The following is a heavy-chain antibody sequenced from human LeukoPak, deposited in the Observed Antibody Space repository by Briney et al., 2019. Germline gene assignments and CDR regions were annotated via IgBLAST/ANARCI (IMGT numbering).Heavy chain of an antibody. CDR3: AKDGTFWRRWLLLSY. V-gene: IGHV3-30*18. CDR1: GFTFDDYG. Sequence: PGRSLRLSCAASGFTFDDYGMHWVRQAPGKGLEWVAVISYDGSNKYYADSVKGRFTISRDNSKNTLYLQMNSLRAEDTAVYYCAKDGTFWRRWLLLSYWGQGTLVTVSS. J-gene: IGHJ4*02. CDR2: ISYDGSNK. D-gene: IGHD3-22*01.